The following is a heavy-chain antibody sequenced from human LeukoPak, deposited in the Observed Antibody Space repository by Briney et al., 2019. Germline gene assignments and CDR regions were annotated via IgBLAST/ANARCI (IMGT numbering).Heavy chain of an antibody. CDR3: ARAGYYYGSGSNNWFDS. CDR2: INPNSGGT. D-gene: IGHD3-10*01. Sequence: ASVKVSCKASGYTFTGYYMHWVRQAPGQGLEWMGWINPNSGGTNYAQKFQGRVTMTRDTSISTAYMELSRLRSDDTAVYYCARAGYYYGSGSNNWFDSWGQGTLATVSS. V-gene: IGHV1-2*02. J-gene: IGHJ5*01. CDR1: GYTFTGYY.